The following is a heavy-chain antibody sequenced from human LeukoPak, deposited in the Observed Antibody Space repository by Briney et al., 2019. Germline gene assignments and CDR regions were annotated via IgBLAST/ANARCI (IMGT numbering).Heavy chain of an antibody. J-gene: IGHJ4*02. D-gene: IGHD6-13*01. CDR2: VYYSGST. CDR1: GGSMSPYY. Sequence: PSETLSLTCAVSGGSMSPYYWSWIRQPPGKGLEWIGYVYYSGSTNYNPSLKSRVTISVDTSKNQFSLKLSSVTAADTAVYYCARGGIAAAGTFDYWGQGTLVTVSS. V-gene: IGHV4-59*01. CDR3: ARGGIAAAGTFDY.